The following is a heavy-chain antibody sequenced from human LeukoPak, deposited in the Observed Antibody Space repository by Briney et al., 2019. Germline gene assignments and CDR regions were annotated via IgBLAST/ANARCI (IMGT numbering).Heavy chain of an antibody. D-gene: IGHD1-7*01. Sequence: AGSLRLSCAASGFTFSTFAMSWVRQAPGKGLEWVSDIIDNGYDKYYADPEKGRITISSDNYKNTLYLQIYIPSADDTAVYYCAGDYVTPGITGITSPLDYWGQGILVSVSS. CDR3: AGDYVTPGITGITSPLDY. CDR2: IIDNGYDK. V-gene: IGHV3-23*01. CDR1: GFTFSTFA. J-gene: IGHJ4*02.